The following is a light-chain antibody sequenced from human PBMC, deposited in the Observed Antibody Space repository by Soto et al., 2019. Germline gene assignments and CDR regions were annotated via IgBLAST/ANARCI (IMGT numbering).Light chain of an antibody. CDR1: QSVSSTY. V-gene: IGKV3-20*01. CDR3: HQYGSSPRT. CDR2: GAS. Sequence: EIVLTQSPGTLSFSPGERATLSCRASQSVSSTYLAWYQQKPGQAPRLLIYGASSRATGIPDRFSGSGSGRDFTLTISRLEPEDLGVYYCHQYGSSPRTFGQGTKVDIK. J-gene: IGKJ1*01.